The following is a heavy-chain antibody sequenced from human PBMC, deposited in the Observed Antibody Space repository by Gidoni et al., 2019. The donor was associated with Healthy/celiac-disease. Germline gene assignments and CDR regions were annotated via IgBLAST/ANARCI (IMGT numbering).Heavy chain of an antibody. Sequence: QVQLQQLGAGLLKTSETLYLTCAVYGGSFSGYYWSWIRQTPGKGLEWIGELTHSGSTNYNPPLKRRVTISVDKSQNQFSLKLSSVTAADTAVYYCARGRGRRGPNWFDPRGQGTLVTVSS. J-gene: IGHJ5*02. CDR2: LTHSGST. CDR1: GGSFSGYY. CDR3: ARGRGRRGPNWFDP. V-gene: IGHV4-34*01.